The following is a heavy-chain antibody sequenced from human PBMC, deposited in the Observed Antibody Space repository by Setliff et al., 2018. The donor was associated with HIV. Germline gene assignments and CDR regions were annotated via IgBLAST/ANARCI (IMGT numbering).Heavy chain of an antibody. CDR2: INPDNSNT. CDR1: GDNFTSYT. CDR3: AMTKMIYYFDY. D-gene: IGHD3-16*01. J-gene: IGHJ4*02. Sequence: ASVKVSCKASGDNFTSYTFHWVRQAPGQTPEWVGWINPDNSNTQYSQKFRGRVTMTRDTSANTVFMQMSSLRSEDTSIFYCAMTKMIYYFDYWGPGTLVTVSS. V-gene: IGHV1-3*01.